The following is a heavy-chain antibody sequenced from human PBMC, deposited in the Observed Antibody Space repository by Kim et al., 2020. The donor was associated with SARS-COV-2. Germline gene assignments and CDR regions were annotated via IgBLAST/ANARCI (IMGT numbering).Heavy chain of an antibody. CDR1: GFTFSSYG. D-gene: IGHD4-17*01. CDR3: ANDRGGGYGGLYY. J-gene: IGHJ4*02. V-gene: IGHV3-33*06. Sequence: GGSLRLSCAASGFTFSSYGMHWVRQAPGKGLEWVAVIWYDGSNKYYADSVKGRFTISRDNSKNTLYLQMNSLRAEDTAVYYCANDRGGGYGGLYYWGQGTLVTVSS. CDR2: IWYDGSNK.